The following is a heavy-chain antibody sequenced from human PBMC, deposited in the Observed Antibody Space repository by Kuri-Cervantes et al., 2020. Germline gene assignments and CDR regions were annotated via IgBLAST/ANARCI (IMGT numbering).Heavy chain of an antibody. CDR2: ISGSDNTI. Sequence: GGSLRLSCAASGFTFSDYYMNWIRQAPGKGLGWVSYISGSDNTISYADSVKGRFTISRDNSKSTLYLQMNSLRVEDTAIYYCAKGTRGYCSGGSCSNFDYWGQGTLVTVSS. CDR3: AKGTRGYCSGGSCSNFDY. CDR1: GFTFSDYY. V-gene: IGHV3-11*01. D-gene: IGHD2-15*01. J-gene: IGHJ4*02.